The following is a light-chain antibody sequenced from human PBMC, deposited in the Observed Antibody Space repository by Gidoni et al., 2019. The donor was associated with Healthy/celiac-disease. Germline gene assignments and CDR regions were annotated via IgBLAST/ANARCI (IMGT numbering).Light chain of an antibody. CDR2: DAS. CDR1: QSVSSY. Sequence: EIVLTQSPATLSLSPGERATLSCRASQSVSSYLAWYQQKPGQAPRLLIYDASNRATGIPARFSGSGSGTDFTLTISSLEPEDFAVYYCQQRRNWPITWTFGQGTKVEIK. V-gene: IGKV3-11*01. CDR3: QQRRNWPITWT. J-gene: IGKJ1*01.